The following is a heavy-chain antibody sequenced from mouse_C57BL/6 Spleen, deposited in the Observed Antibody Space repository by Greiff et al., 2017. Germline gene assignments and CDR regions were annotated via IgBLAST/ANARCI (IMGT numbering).Heavy chain of an antibody. D-gene: IGHD2-4*01. CDR3: TAGDYDGFAD. CDR2: IRLKSDNYAT. Sequence: EVKVVESGGGLVQPGGSMKLSCVASGFTFSNYWMTWVRQSPEKGLEWVAQIRLKSDNYATHYAESVKGRFTISSDDSKSSVYLQMNNLRAKDTGIYYCTAGDYDGFADWGQGTLVTVSA. J-gene: IGHJ3*01. V-gene: IGHV6-3*01. CDR1: GFTFSNYW.